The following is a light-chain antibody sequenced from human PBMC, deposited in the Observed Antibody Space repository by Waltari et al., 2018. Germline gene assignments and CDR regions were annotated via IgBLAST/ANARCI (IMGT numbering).Light chain of an antibody. J-gene: IGLJ2*01. CDR3: SSYAGSNNLK. V-gene: IGLV2-8*01. Sequence: QSPLTQPPSASGSPGQSVTTSCTGTSSDVGGYNNVSWYPPHPGKAPTLMIYEVSKRPSGVPDRFSGSKSGNTASRTVSGLQAEDEADYYCSSYAGSNNLKFGGGTKLTVL. CDR2: EVS. CDR1: SSDVGGYNN.